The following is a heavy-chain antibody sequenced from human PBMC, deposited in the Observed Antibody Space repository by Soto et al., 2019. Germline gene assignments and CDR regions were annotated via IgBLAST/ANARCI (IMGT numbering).Heavy chain of an antibody. CDR2: FYHGGST. CDR1: GYSISSGYH. D-gene: IGHD6-13*01. V-gene: IGHV4-38-2*01. CDR3: ARPRVAASGHYFDY. J-gene: IGHJ4*02. Sequence: SETLSLTCAVSGYSISSGYHWGWVRQPPGKALEWIGSFYHGGSTYYNPSLKSRVTISVDTSKNQFSLELSSVTAAGTAVYYCARPRVAASGHYFDYWGQGTLVTVSS.